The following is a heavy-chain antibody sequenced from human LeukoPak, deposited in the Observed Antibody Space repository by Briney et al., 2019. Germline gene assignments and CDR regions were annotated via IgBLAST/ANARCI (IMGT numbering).Heavy chain of an antibody. J-gene: IGHJ4*02. Sequence: GGSLTLSCVTSGFTFSTYSMGWVGQAPGRGLEWVANIKHDGSEKNLVDSVKGRFTISRDDDKSSVYLHLNSLRVEDTGVYYCTRDSWYPCDFWGQGTLVTVSS. V-gene: IGHV3-7*01. CDR3: TRDSWYPCDF. CDR2: IKHDGSEK. D-gene: IGHD6-13*01. CDR1: GFTFSTYS.